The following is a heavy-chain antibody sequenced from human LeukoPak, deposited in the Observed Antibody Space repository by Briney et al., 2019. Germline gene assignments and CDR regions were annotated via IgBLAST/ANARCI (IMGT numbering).Heavy chain of an antibody. V-gene: IGHV3-23*01. CDR1: GFTFSNSA. J-gene: IGHJ4*02. D-gene: IGHD4-23*01. CDR2: ISGSGGST. CDR3: AKSRLVVTAFDY. Sequence: GGSLRLSCAASGFTFSNSAMSWVRQAPGRGLEWVSTISGSGGSTYYADSVKGRFTFSRDNSKNTLYLQMNSLRTEDTAIYYCAKSRLVVTAFDYWGQGTLVTVPS.